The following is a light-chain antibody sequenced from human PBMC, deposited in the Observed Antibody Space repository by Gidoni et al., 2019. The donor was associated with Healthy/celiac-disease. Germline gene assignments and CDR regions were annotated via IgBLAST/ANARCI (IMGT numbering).Light chain of an antibody. J-gene: IGKJ1*01. CDR2: WAS. CDR3: QKYYSTPRT. CDR1: QSVLYSSNNKNY. V-gene: IGKV4-1*01. Sequence: DIVMTQSPDSLAVSLGERATINCKSSQSVLYSSNNKNYLAWYQQKPGQPPKLLIYWASTRESGVPDRFSGRGSGTDFTLTISSLQAEDVAVYYCQKYYSTPRTFXQXTKVEIK.